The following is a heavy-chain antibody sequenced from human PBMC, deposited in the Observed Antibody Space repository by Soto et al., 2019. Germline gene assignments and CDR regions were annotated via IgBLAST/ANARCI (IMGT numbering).Heavy chain of an antibody. Sequence: VSGKLPMKAPGFTFTCYSMDWLRQAPGQMLEWMGWINAGNGNTKYSQKFQGRVTITRDTSASTAYMELSSLRSEDTAVYYCARVVDTVMAPYYYYGMDVWGQGTTV. D-gene: IGHD5-18*01. CDR2: INAGNGNT. V-gene: IGHV1-3*01. CDR1: GFTFTCYS. CDR3: ARVVDTVMAPYYYYGMDV. J-gene: IGHJ6*02.